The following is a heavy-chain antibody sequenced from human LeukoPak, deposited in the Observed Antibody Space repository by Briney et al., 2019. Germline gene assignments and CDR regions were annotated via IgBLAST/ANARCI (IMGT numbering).Heavy chain of an antibody. CDR3: AKTYHSSRAHYYCYYYMDV. Sequence: QPGGTLRLSCAASGFTFSSYGMSWVRQAPGKWLECVSSISNRGGSTYHADSVKGRFTISRDNSKNTLYLQMNSLRAEDTAVYYCAKTYHSSRAHYYCYYYMDVWGKGTTVPISS. CDR1: GFTFSSYG. V-gene: IGHV3-23*01. D-gene: IGHD6-13*01. J-gene: IGHJ6*03. CDR2: ISNRGGST.